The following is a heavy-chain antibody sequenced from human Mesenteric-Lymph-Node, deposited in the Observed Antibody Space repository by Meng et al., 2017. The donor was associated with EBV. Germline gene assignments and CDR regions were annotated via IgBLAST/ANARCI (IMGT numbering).Heavy chain of an antibody. J-gene: IGHJ5*02. V-gene: IGHV1-18*01. CDR1: GYTFTRYG. CDR2: ISAYNGDT. Sequence: QVQLVQPGAEVKKPGASVKVSCKASGYTFTRYGISWVRQAPGQGLEWMGWISAYNGDTNYAQKLQGRVTMATDTSTSTAYMELRSLRSDDTAVYYCARGPTSGWVGAWFDPWGQGTLVTVSS. D-gene: IGHD6-19*01. CDR3: ARGPTSGWVGAWFDP.